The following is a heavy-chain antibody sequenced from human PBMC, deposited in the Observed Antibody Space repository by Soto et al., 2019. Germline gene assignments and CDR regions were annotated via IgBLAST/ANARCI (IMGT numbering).Heavy chain of an antibody. D-gene: IGHD6-6*01. CDR1: CGSISSGGYY. J-gene: IGHJ6*02. CDR3: ARVEQLSSSTGYYYGMDV. V-gene: IGHV4-31*03. Sequence: SDTLSLTCTVSCGSISSGGYYWSLIRQHPGKGLEWIGYIYYSGSTYYNPSLKSRVTISVDTSKNQFSLKLSSVTAADTAVYYCARVEQLSSSTGYYYGMDVWGQGTTVTVSS. CDR2: IYYSGST.